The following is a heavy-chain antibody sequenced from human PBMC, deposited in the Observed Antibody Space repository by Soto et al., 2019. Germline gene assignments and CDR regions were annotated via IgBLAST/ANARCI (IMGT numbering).Heavy chain of an antibody. D-gene: IGHD7-27*01. CDR3: ARDWGEERAINGFDY. CDR2: ISSSSSYI. Sequence: GGSLSLSCAASGFTFSSYSMNWVRQAPGKGLEWVSSISSSSSYIYYADSVKGRFTISRDNAKNSLYLQMNSLRAEDTAVYYCARDWGEERAINGFDYWGQGTLVTVSS. CDR1: GFTFSSYS. J-gene: IGHJ4*02. V-gene: IGHV3-21*01.